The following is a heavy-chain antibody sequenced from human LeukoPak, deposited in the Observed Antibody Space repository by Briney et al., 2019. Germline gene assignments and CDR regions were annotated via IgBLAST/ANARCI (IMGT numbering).Heavy chain of an antibody. CDR1: GFTFGHYG. CDR2: IRGNAAQT. D-gene: IGHD6-19*01. J-gene: IGHJ4*02. Sequence: PGGSLRLSCAASGFTFGHYGMAWARQAPGKGLEWVSAIRGNAAQTFYADSVRGRFTISRDNSKNTLYLQMNSLRAEDTAVYYCAKGVAVASPYYFDYWGQGTLVTVSS. V-gene: IGHV3-23*01. CDR3: AKGVAVASPYYFDY.